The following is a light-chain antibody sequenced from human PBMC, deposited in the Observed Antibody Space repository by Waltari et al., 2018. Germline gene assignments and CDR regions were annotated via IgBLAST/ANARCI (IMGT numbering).Light chain of an antibody. V-gene: IGKV1-17*01. CDR1: QGIGNY. J-gene: IGKJ4*01. Sequence: DIQITQSPSSLSASVGDTVTITCRASQGIGNYLNWFQQKPGKAPKLLIYAATTLQSGVPSRFSGSGSGTEFTLTINSLQPEDFATYYCLQHNSYPLTFGGGTKVEIK. CDR3: LQHNSYPLT. CDR2: AAT.